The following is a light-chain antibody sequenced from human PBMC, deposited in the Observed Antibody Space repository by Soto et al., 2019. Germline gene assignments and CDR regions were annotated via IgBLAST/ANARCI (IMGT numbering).Light chain of an antibody. Sequence: DILMTQSPSSVSAVVGDRVTIACRASQHISTWLAWYQQKPGEAPRLLIFAASRLQSGVPSRFSGSGSGTDFTLTINGLQPEDFATYYCQQADSFPLTFGGGTKVEVK. CDR1: QHISTW. V-gene: IGKV1D-12*01. CDR2: AAS. CDR3: QQADSFPLT. J-gene: IGKJ4*01.